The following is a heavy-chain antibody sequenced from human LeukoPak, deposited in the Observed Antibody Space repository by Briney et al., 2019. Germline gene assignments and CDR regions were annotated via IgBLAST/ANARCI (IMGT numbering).Heavy chain of an antibody. Sequence: PSETLSLTCTVSGGSISSYYWSWIRQPAGMGLEWIGRIYTSGSTNYNPSLKSRVTMSVDTSKNQFSLKLSSVTAADTAVYYCARDRRWELRDAFDIWGQGTMVTVSS. D-gene: IGHD1-26*01. CDR3: ARDRRWELRDAFDI. J-gene: IGHJ3*02. CDR2: IYTSGST. CDR1: GGSISSYY. V-gene: IGHV4-4*07.